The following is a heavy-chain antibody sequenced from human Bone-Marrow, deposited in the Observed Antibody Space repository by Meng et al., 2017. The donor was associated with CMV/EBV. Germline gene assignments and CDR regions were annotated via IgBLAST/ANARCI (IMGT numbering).Heavy chain of an antibody. CDR2: INHSGST. CDR3: ARAQAVAGRFCVY. D-gene: IGHD6-19*01. J-gene: IGHJ4*02. V-gene: IGHV4-34*01. CDR1: GGSFSGYY. Sequence: QVQLQQWGAGLLKPSETLSLTFAVYGGSFSGYYWSWIRQPPGKGLEWIGEINHSGSTNYNPSLKSRVTISVDTSKNQFSLKLSSVTAADTAVYYCARAQAVAGRFCVYWGQGTLVTVSS.